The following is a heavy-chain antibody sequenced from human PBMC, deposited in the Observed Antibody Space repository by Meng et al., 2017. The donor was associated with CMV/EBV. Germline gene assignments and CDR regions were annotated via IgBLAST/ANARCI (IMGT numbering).Heavy chain of an antibody. D-gene: IGHD6-13*01. J-gene: IGHJ5*02. CDR3: ARDQTIHQQLGDGWFDP. CDR1: GGTFSSYA. V-gene: IGHV1-69*05. Sequence: SVKVSCKASGGTFSSYAISWVRQAPGQGLEWMGGIIPIFGTANYAQKFQGRVTITTDESTSTAYMVLIRLRSEDTAVYYCARDQTIHQQLGDGWFDPWGQGTLVTVSS. CDR2: IIPIFGTA.